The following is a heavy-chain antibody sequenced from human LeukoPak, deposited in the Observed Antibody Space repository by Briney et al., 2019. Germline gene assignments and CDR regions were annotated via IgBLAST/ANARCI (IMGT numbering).Heavy chain of an antibody. V-gene: IGHV1-8*01. CDR1: GYTFTSCD. Sequence: GASVKVSCKASGYTFTSCDINWVRQATGQGLEWMGWMNPNSGNTGYAQKFQGRVTMTRDTSTSTVYMELSSLRSEDTAVYYCASSRETTVTPNLDYWGQGTLVTVSS. CDR3: ASSRETTVTPNLDY. J-gene: IGHJ4*02. D-gene: IGHD4-17*01. CDR2: MNPNSGNT.